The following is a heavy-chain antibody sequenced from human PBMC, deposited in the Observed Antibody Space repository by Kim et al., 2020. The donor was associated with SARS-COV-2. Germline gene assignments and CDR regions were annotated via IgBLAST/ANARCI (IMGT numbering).Heavy chain of an antibody. V-gene: IGHV7-4-1*02. D-gene: IGHD3-10*01. CDR3: ARELITMVRGVMFVGRDY. CDR2: INTNTGNP. Sequence: ASVKVSCKASGYTFTSYAMNWVRQAPGQGLEWMGWINTNTGNPTYAQGFTGRFVFSLDTSVSTAYLQISSLKAEDTAVYYCARELITMVRGVMFVGRDYWGQGTLVTVSS. CDR1: GYTFTSYA. J-gene: IGHJ4*02.